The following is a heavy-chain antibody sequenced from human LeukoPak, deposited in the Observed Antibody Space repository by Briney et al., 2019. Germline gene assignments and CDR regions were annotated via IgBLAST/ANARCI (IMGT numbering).Heavy chain of an antibody. V-gene: IGHV3-74*01. CDR1: GFTFDYYW. D-gene: IGHD3-22*01. Sequence: GGSLRLSCAASGFTFDYYWMHWVRQAPGKGLMWVSRINTDGSNTHYADSAKGRFTISRDNAKNTLYLQMNGLRVEDTAVYYCVVWGEDRSGHRFDFWGQGTLVTVSS. CDR3: VVWGEDRSGHRFDF. J-gene: IGHJ4*02. CDR2: INTDGSNT.